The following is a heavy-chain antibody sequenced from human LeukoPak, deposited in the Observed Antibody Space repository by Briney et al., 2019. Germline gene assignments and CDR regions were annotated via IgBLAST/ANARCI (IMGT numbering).Heavy chain of an antibody. Sequence: ASVKVSCKASGYTFTGYYMHWVRQAPGQGLEWMGWINPNSGGTNYAQKFQSRVTMTRDTSISTAYMELSRLRSDDTAVYYCARDYSNYDILTGYYKVWAFDIWGQGTMVTVSS. V-gene: IGHV1-2*02. J-gene: IGHJ3*02. CDR3: ARDYSNYDILTGYYKVWAFDI. D-gene: IGHD3-9*01. CDR1: GYTFTGYY. CDR2: INPNSGGT.